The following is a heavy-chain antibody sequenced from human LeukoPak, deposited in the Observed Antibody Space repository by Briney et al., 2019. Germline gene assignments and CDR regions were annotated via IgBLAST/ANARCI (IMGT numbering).Heavy chain of an antibody. CDR2: IYYSGST. CDR3: ARYLKYSYEPDYFDY. D-gene: IGHD5-18*01. Sequence: PSETLSLTCTVSGGSISSYYWSWIRQPPGKGLEWIGYIYYSGSTYYNPSLKSRVTISVDTSKNQFSLKLSSVTAADTAVYYCARYLKYSYEPDYFDYWGQGTLVTVSS. CDR1: GGSISSYY. V-gene: IGHV4-59*06. J-gene: IGHJ4*02.